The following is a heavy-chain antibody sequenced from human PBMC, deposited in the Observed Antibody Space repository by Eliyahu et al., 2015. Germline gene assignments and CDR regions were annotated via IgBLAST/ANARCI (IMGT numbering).Heavy chain of an antibody. D-gene: IGHD6-19*01. V-gene: IGHV3-30*18. CDR2: ISFNGGNK. CDR1: XFSFSNHG. J-gene: IGHJ4*02. Sequence: QVQLVESGGGVVQPGRSLSXSGXASXFSFSNHGIHWVRQAPGKGLEWLTIISFNGGNKYYADSVKGRFTISRDNSKNMVYLQLNSLRVEDTAVYYCAKDGGWYEDYWGQGTLVTVSS. CDR3: AKDGGWYEDY.